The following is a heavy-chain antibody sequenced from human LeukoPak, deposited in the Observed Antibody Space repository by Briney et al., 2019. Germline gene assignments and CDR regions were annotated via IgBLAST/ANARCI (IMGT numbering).Heavy chain of an antibody. CDR3: ARVPFTFAFDI. Sequence: PGGSLRLSCAASGFTFSSYWMHWVRQAPGKGLVWVSRINSDGSSTSCADSVKGRFTISRDNAKNTLYLQMNSLRAEDTAVYYCARVPFTFAFDIWGQGTMVTVSS. J-gene: IGHJ3*02. CDR2: INSDGSST. V-gene: IGHV3-74*01. CDR1: GFTFSSYW.